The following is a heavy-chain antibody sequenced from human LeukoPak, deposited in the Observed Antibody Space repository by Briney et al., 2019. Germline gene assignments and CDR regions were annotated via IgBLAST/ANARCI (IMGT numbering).Heavy chain of an antibody. CDR3: ARWTTLVRGFDY. V-gene: IGHV4-4*07. D-gene: IGHD3-10*01. CDR2: IYISGST. CDR1: GGSISSYY. J-gene: IGHJ4*02. Sequence: SETLSLTCTVSGGSISSYYWSWIRQPPGKGLEWIGRIYISGSTNYNPSLKSRVSMSVDTSKNHFSLKLSSVTAADTAVYYCARWTTLVRGFDYWGQGTLVTVSS.